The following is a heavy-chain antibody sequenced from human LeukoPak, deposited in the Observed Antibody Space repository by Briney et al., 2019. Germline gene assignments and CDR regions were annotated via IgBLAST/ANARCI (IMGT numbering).Heavy chain of an antibody. CDR1: GGSISSGDYY. Sequence: SQTLSLTCTVSGGSISSGDYYWSWIRQPPGKGLEWIGYIYNSGSTYNPSLKSRVTLSVDTSKNQFSLKVRSVTAADTAVYYCARGTRGVAVAGTGYFDYWGQGTLVTVSS. CDR2: IYNSGST. V-gene: IGHV4-30-4*01. D-gene: IGHD6-19*01. J-gene: IGHJ4*02. CDR3: ARGTRGVAVAGTGYFDY.